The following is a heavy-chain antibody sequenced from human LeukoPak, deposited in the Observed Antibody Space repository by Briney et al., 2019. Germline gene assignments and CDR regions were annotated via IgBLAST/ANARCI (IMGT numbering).Heavy chain of an antibody. Sequence: SETLSLTCTVSGGSISSYYWSWIRHPPEKGLERVGYIYYSGSTNYNPSLKSRVTISLDTSKNQFSLKMSSVTAAVTAVYYWARDFFGRARKKHKDQIWFDAWGQGTLVTVSS. CDR3: ARDFFGRARKKHKDQIWFDA. J-gene: IGHJ5*02. D-gene: IGHD3-3*01. CDR1: GGSISSYY. V-gene: IGHV4-59*01. CDR2: IYYSGST.